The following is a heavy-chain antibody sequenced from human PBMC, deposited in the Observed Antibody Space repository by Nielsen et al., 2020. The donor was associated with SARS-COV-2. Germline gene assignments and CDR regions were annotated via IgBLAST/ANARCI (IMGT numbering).Heavy chain of an antibody. Sequence: GGSLRLSCAASGFTFSSYAMHRVRQAPGKGLEWVAVISYDGSNKYYADSVKGRFTISRDNSKNTLYLQMNSLRAEDTAVYYCARETYSGYDSRTFDYWGQGTLVTVSS. CDR3: ARETYSGYDSRTFDY. V-gene: IGHV3-30-3*01. CDR2: ISYDGSNK. CDR1: GFTFSSYA. D-gene: IGHD5-12*01. J-gene: IGHJ4*02.